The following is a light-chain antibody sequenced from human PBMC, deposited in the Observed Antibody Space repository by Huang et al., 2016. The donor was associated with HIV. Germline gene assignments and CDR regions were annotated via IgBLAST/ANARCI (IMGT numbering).Light chain of an antibody. CDR3: QQYGSIRYS. J-gene: IGKJ2*03. Sequence: EIVLAQSPDTMSLSPGGRATLSCRASRTVSSSSLAWYQQKPGQAPRLLIYAASRRGGGVPDRFSGSGYETDFTLTISRREPEDFAGYYCQQYGSIRYSFGQGTRLELK. CDR2: AAS. V-gene: IGKV3-20*01. CDR1: RTVSSSS.